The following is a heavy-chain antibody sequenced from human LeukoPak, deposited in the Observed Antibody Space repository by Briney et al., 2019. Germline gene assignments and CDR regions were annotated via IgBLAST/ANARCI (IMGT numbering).Heavy chain of an antibody. J-gene: IGHJ4*02. CDR3: AGEIFGSGSYPDF. V-gene: IGHV3-33*01. Sequence: GGSLRLSCAASGFSFDTYAMHWVRQAPGQGLEWVALIWHDGSHKFHSNSVRGQFTISRDNSKNTVYLQMNNLRPDDTAVYYCAGEIFGSGSYPDFWGQGTLVTVSS. D-gene: IGHD3-10*01. CDR1: GFSFDTYA. CDR2: IWHDGSHK.